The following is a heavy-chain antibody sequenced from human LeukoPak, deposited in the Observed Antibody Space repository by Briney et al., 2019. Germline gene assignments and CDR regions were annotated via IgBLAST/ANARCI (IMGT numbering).Heavy chain of an antibody. J-gene: IGHJ4*02. CDR3: ATPTTYYYDSSGYYPFAY. D-gene: IGHD3-22*01. Sequence: GGSLRLSCAASGFAFSSYAMSWVRQAPGKGLEWVSAISGSGGSTYYADSVKGRFTISRDNSKNTLYLQMNSLRAEDTAVYYCATPTTYYYDSSGYYPFAYWGQGTLVTVSS. CDR2: ISGSGGST. CDR1: GFAFSSYA. V-gene: IGHV3-23*01.